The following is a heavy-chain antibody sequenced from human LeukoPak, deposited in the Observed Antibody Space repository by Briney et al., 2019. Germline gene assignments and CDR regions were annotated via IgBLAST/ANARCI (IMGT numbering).Heavy chain of an antibody. Sequence: PGGSLRLSCAASGFTFSSYSMNWVRQAPGKGLEWVSSISSSSSYIYYADSVKGRFTISRDNAKSSLYLQMNSLRAEDTAVYYCARDRRGSQPDAFDIWGQGTMVTVSS. V-gene: IGHV3-21*01. CDR3: ARDRRGSQPDAFDI. CDR2: ISSSSSYI. CDR1: GFTFSSYS. J-gene: IGHJ3*02. D-gene: IGHD1-26*01.